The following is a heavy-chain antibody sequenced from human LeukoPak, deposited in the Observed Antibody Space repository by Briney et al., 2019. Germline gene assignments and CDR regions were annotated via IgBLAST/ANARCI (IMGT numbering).Heavy chain of an antibody. D-gene: IGHD4-11*01. CDR1: GFTFSSYS. CDR2: ISSSSSYI. Sequence: GGSLRLSCAASGFTFSSYSMNWVRQAPGKGLEWVSSISSSSSYIYYADSVKGRFTISRDNAKNSLYVQMNSPRAEDTAVYYCARDPYSGLFDSWGQGTLVTVSS. CDR3: ARDPYSGLFDS. J-gene: IGHJ4*02. V-gene: IGHV3-21*01.